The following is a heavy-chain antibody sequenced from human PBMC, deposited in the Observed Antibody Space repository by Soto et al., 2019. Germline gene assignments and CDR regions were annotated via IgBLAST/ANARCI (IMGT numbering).Heavy chain of an antibody. CDR3: ARVARGTATTVVDAFDI. V-gene: IGHV4-34*01. CDR2: MSHSGGT. J-gene: IGHJ3*02. D-gene: IGHD1-1*01. CDR1: GGFVSSGSYY. Sequence: QVQLQQWGAGLLKPSETLSLTCAVYGGFVSSGSYYWSWILQPPGKGLEWIGEMSHSGGTHFNPSLKSRVTISVDTSQNQFSLKMSSVTAADTALYYCARVARGTATTVVDAFDIWGPGTMVTVSS.